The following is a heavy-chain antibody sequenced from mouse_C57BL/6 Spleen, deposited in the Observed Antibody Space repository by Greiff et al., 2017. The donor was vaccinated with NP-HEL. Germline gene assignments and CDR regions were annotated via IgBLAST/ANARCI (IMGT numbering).Heavy chain of an antibody. V-gene: IGHV3-6*01. CDR2: ISYDGSN. J-gene: IGHJ1*03. CDR3: ARADYYGWYFDV. D-gene: IGHD1-1*01. Sequence: DVQLQESGPGLVKPSQSLSLTCSVTGYSITSGYFWNWIRQFPGNKLEWMGYISYDGSNNYNPSLKNRISITRDTSKNQFFLKLNSVTTEDTATYYCARADYYGWYFDVWGTGTTVTVSS. CDR1: GYSITSGYF.